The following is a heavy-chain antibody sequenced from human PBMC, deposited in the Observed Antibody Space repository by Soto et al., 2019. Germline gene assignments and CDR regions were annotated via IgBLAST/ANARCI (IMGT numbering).Heavy chain of an antibody. J-gene: IGHJ5*02. CDR3: ERRAVDIVATIPGNWFDP. Sequence: SVKVSCKASGGTFSSYAISWVRQAPGQGLEWMGGIIPIFGTANYAQKFQGRVTITADESTSTAYMELSSLRSEDTAVYYCERRAVDIVATIPGNWFDPWGQGTLVTVSS. CDR1: GGTFSSYA. V-gene: IGHV1-69*13. CDR2: IIPIFGTA. D-gene: IGHD5-12*01.